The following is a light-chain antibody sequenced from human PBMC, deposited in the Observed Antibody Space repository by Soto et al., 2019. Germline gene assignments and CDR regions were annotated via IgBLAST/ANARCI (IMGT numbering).Light chain of an antibody. J-gene: IGKJ5*01. CDR2: DAS. Sequence: ETVLTQSPATLSLSPGERATLSCRASQSVDIYLSWYQQKPGQAPRLLIYDASNRATGIPARFSGSGSGTDFTLTISSREAEDFAVYYCQQRKNWPPLTFGQGTRLEIK. CDR3: QQRKNWPPLT. CDR1: QSVDIY. V-gene: IGKV3-11*01.